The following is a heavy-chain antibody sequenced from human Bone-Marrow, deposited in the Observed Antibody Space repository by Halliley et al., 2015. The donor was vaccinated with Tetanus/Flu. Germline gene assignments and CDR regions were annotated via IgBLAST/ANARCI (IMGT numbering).Heavy chain of an antibody. V-gene: IGHV4-31*02. Sequence: WLGYIYYSGNPHYNPSLESRVTISLDTSQKQFSLKLPSVTAADTAMFYCARAPYSSSSLDYFDYWGQGTLVTVSS. CDR3: ARAPYSSSSLDYFDY. J-gene: IGHJ4*02. D-gene: IGHD6-6*01. CDR2: IYYSGNP.